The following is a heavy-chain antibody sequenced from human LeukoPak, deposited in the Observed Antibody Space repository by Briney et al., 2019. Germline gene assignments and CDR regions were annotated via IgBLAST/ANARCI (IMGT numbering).Heavy chain of an antibody. CDR2: IYYSGGT. D-gene: IGHD3-10*01. J-gene: IGHJ6*02. V-gene: IGHV4-31*03. Sequence: ASETLSLTCTVSGGSISSGGYYWSWIRQHPGKGLEWIGYIYYSGGTYYNPSLKSRVTISVDTSKNQFSLKLSSVTAADTAVYYCARERRGSGSYSSPDYYYYGMDVWGQGTTVTVSS. CDR1: GGSISSGGYY. CDR3: ARERRGSGSYSSPDYYYYGMDV.